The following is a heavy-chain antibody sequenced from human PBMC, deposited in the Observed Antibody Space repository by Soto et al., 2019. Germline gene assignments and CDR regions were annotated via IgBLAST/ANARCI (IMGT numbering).Heavy chain of an antibody. CDR2: INSDGSST. CDR3: VRTSLVVAAATREDY. D-gene: IGHD2-15*01. V-gene: IGHV3-74*01. J-gene: IGHJ4*02. Sequence: EVQLVESGGGLVQPGGSLRLSCAASGFTFSSYWMHWVRQAPGKGLVWVSRINSDGSSTSYADSVKGRFTISRDNAKNTLYLQMNSLRAGHTAVYYCVRTSLVVAAATREDYWGQGTLVTVSS. CDR1: GFTFSSYW.